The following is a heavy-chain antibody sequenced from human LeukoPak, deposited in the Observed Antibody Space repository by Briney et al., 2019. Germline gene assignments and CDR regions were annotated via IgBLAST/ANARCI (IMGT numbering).Heavy chain of an antibody. J-gene: IGHJ4*02. CDR2: ISYDGSNK. CDR3: AKASGGGSSKATALDY. V-gene: IGHV3-30*18. Sequence: GRSLRLSCAASGFTFSSYGMHWVRQAPGKGLERVAVISYDGSNKYYVDSVKGRFTISRDNSKNTLYLQMNSLRAEDTAVYYCAKASGGGSSKATALDYWGQGTLVTVSS. CDR1: GFTFSSYG. D-gene: IGHD2-15*01.